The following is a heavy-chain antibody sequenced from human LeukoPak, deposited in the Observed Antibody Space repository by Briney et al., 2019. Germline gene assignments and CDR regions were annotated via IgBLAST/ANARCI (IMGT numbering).Heavy chain of an antibody. CDR3: ARRLGYCSGGSRPNWFDP. CDR2: IYYSGST. V-gene: IGHV4-59*08. D-gene: IGHD2-15*01. J-gene: IGHJ5*02. Sequence: SETLSLTCTVSGGSISSYYWSWIRQPPGKGLEWIGYIYYSGSTNYNPSLKSRVTISVDTSKNQFSLKLSSVTAADTAVYYCARRLGYCSGGSRPNWFDPWGQGTLVTVSS. CDR1: GGSISSYY.